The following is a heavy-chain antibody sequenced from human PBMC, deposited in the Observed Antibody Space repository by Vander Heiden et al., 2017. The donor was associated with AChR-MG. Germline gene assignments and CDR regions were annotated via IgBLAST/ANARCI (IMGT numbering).Heavy chain of an antibody. CDR1: GFPFSDYY. Sequence: QLQLVESGASLVKPGGSLRLYCAASGFPFSDYYMSWIRQAPGKGLEWVSYISSSGSTIYYADAVKGRFTISRDNAKNPLYLKMNSLRAEDPAVYYCSRWAAALDAFDIWGQGTMVTVSS. J-gene: IGHJ3*02. D-gene: IGHD6-13*01. CDR3: SRWAAALDAFDI. V-gene: IGHV3-11*01. CDR2: ISSSGSTI.